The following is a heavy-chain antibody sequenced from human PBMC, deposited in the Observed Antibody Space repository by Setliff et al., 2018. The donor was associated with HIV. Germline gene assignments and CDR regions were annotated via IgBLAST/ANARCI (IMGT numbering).Heavy chain of an antibody. CDR3: VRNHDY. V-gene: IGHV3-7*01. J-gene: IGHJ4*02. CDR1: GFTFSSYG. Sequence: PGGSLRLSCAASGFTFSSYGMHWVRQAPGKGLEWVANIEEDGSSEYYVDSVKGRFTISRDNAQNSLYLQMNNLRVDDTAVYYCVRNHDYWGQGTLVTVSS. CDR2: IEEDGSSE.